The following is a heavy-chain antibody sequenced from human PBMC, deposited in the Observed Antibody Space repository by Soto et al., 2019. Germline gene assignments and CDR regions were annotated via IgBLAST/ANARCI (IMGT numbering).Heavy chain of an antibody. CDR2: IPPIFGTA. D-gene: IGHD3-22*01. V-gene: IGHV1-69*13. CDR3: ARAYDSSGFYWYFDL. J-gene: IGHJ2*01. Sequence: ASVKVSCKASGGTFSSYAISWVRQAPGQGLEWMGGIPPIFGTANYAQKFQGRVTITADESTSTAYMELSSLRSEDTAVYYCARAYDSSGFYWYFDLWGRGTLVTVSS. CDR1: GGTFSSYA.